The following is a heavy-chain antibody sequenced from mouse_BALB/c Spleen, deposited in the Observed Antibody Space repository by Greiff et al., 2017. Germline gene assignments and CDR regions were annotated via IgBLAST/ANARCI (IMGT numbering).Heavy chain of an antibody. Sequence: QVQLQQSGAELVRPGVSVKISCKGSGYTFTDYAMHRVKQSHAKSLEWIGVISTYYGDASYNQKFKGKATMTVDKSSSTAYMELARLTSEDSAIYYCAREAGTWFAYWGQGTLVTVSA. CDR2: ISTYYGDA. V-gene: IGHV1S137*01. D-gene: IGHD4-1*01. J-gene: IGHJ3*01. CDR1: GYTFTDYA. CDR3: AREAGTWFAY.